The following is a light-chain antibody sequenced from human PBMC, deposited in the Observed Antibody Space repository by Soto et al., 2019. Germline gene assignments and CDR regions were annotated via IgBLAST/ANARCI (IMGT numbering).Light chain of an antibody. CDR3: QQGYSSRWT. CDR2: ATS. V-gene: IGKV1-39*01. CDR1: QNIRSY. J-gene: IGKJ1*01. Sequence: DIQMTQTPSSLSASVGDRVTITCRASQNIRSYLNWYQQKPGKAPQLLIYATSSLQTGVPSRFSAIGSGTDFILVISDLQPEDSATYYCQQGYSSRWTSGRGTKVEI.